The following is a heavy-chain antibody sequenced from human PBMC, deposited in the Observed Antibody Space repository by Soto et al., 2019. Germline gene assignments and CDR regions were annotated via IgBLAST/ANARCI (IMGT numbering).Heavy chain of an antibody. V-gene: IGHV3-23*01. CDR1: GFTFSSYA. CDR2: ISGSGGST. J-gene: IGHJ6*02. Sequence: EVQLLESGGGLVQPGGSLRLSCAASGFTFSSYAMSWVRQAPGKGLEWVSAISGSGGSTYYADSVKGRFTISRDNSKNTLYLQMNSLRAEDMAVYYCANEFYYYYGMDVWGQGTTVTVSS. CDR3: ANEFYYYYGMDV.